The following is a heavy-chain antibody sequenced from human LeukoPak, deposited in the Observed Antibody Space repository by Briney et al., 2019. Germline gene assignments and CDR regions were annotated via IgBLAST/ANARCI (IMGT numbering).Heavy chain of an antibody. CDR3: ARERLVVVTGYGMDV. V-gene: IGHV3-30*04. Sequence: GRSLRLSCAASGFTFSSYAMHWVRQAPGKWLEWVAVISSDGRNKYYADSVKGRFSISRDNDKNTLYLQMNSLRAEDTAVYYCARERLVVVTGYGMDVWGQGTTVTVSS. CDR2: ISSDGRNK. J-gene: IGHJ6*02. CDR1: GFTFSSYA. D-gene: IGHD2-21*02.